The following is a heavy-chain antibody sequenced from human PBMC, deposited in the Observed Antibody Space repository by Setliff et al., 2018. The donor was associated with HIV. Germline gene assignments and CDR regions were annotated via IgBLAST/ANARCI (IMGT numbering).Heavy chain of an antibody. V-gene: IGHV4-34*01. J-gene: IGHJ4*02. CDR3: AREAARVVDF. Sequence: PSETLSLTCTVSGGSISSFYWSWIRQPPGKGLEWIGEVNHRGSTNYNPSLKSRVTISVETSKNQFSLKLNSVTAADTAVYYCAREAARVVDFWGQGTLVTVSS. CDR1: GGSISSFY. D-gene: IGHD6-25*01. CDR2: VNHRGST.